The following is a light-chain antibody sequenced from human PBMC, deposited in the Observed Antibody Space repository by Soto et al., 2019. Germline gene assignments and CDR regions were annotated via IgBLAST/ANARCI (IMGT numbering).Light chain of an antibody. V-gene: IGKV1-39*01. CDR1: QSISSF. CDR3: QQSYSSGYS. Sequence: DIQMTQSPSSLSASVTDRVTITCWASQSISSFLNWYQQKPGKVPKLLIHAASSLQSGVPSRFSGSGFGTEFNLTISSLQREDFATYYCQQSYSSGYSFGQGTKVDIK. J-gene: IGKJ2*03. CDR2: AAS.